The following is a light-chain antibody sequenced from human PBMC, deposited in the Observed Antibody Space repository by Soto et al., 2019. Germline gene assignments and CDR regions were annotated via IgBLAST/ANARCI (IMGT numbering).Light chain of an antibody. CDR2: EVS. CDR1: SSDVGGYNY. Sequence: QSVLTQPASVSGSSGQSITISCTGTSSDVGGYNYVSWYQQHPGKAPKLLIYEVSTRPSGVSNRFSGSKSGNTASLTISGLQAEDEADYYCSSYTSSSILGVFGGGTKVTVL. CDR3: SSYTSSSILGV. V-gene: IGLV2-14*01. J-gene: IGLJ2*01.